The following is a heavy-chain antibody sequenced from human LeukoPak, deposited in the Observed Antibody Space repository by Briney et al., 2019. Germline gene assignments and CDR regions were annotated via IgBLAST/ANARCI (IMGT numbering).Heavy chain of an antibody. Sequence: ASVKVSCKASGYTFTSYDINWVRQATGQGLEWMGWMNPDSGSTGYAQKFQGRVTMTRNTSIGTAYMELSSLRSEDTAVYYCARVSASGYTGWGQGTLVTVSS. D-gene: IGHD3-22*01. CDR2: MNPDSGST. CDR1: GYTFTSYD. J-gene: IGHJ4*02. CDR3: ARVSASGYTG. V-gene: IGHV1-8*01.